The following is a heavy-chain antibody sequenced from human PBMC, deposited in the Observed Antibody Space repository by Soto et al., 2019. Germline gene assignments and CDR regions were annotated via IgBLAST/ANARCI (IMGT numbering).Heavy chain of an antibody. V-gene: IGHV1-18*01. Sequence: ASVKVSCKASGGTFSSYAISWVRQATGQGLEWMGWISAYNGNTKYAQKLQGRVSMTTDTSTSTAYMELRSLRSEDTAVYYCARIPPRTTATAYYFDYWGQGSRVTVSS. CDR2: ISAYNGNT. CDR1: GGTFSSYA. J-gene: IGHJ4*02. CDR3: ARIPPRTTATAYYFDY. D-gene: IGHD4-17*01.